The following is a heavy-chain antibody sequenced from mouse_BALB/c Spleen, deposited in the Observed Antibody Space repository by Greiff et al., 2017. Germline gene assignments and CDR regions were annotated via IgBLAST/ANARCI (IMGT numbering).Heavy chain of an antibody. CDR2: ISSGGST. CDR3: ARCYDGYYAWFAY. D-gene: IGHD2-3*01. V-gene: IGHV5-6-5*01. CDR1: GFTFSSYA. Sequence: EVQVVESGGGLVKPGGSLKLSCAASGFTFSSYAMSWVRQTPEKRLEWVASISSGGSTYYPDSVKGRFTISRDNARNILYLQMSSLRSEDTAMYYCARCYDGYYAWFAYWGQGTLVTVSA. J-gene: IGHJ3*01.